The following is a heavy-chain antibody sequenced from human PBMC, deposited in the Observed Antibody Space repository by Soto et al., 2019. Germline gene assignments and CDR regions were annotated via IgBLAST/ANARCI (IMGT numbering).Heavy chain of an antibody. Sequence: SETLSLTCTVSGGSISSGGYYWSWIRQHPGKGLEWIGYIYYSGSTYYNPSLKSRVTISVDTSKNQFSLKLSSVTAADTAVYYCPRDMMGYCSSTSCRKGEGNWFDTWGQGTLVTLSS. V-gene: IGHV4-31*03. J-gene: IGHJ5*02. D-gene: IGHD2-2*01. CDR1: GGSISSGGYY. CDR2: IYYSGST. CDR3: PRDMMGYCSSTSCRKGEGNWFDT.